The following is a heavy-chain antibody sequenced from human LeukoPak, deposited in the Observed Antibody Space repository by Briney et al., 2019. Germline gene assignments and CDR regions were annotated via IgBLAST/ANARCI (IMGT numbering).Heavy chain of an antibody. CDR3: AKDPLNYYYYYGMDV. J-gene: IGHJ6*02. CDR1: GFTFSSYS. CDR2: ISGSGGST. Sequence: GGSLRLSCAASGFTFSSYSMNWVRQAPGKGLEWVSAISGSGGSTYYADSVKGRFTISRDNSKNTLYLQMNSLRAEDTAVYYCAKDPLNYYYYYGMDVWGQGTTVTVSS. V-gene: IGHV3-23*01.